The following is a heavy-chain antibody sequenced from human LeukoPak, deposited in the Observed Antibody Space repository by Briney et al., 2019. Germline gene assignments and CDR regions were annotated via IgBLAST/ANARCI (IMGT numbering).Heavy chain of an antibody. V-gene: IGHV3-30*02. D-gene: IGHD2-15*01. CDR1: GFIFSSYG. CDR3: AKNGGRGAYGTGGTCYPYFYYYMDV. J-gene: IGHJ6*03. CDR2: IRYDGSNK. Sequence: QPGVSLRLSCAASGFIFSSYGMHWVRQAPGKGLEWVAFIRYDGSNKYYAHSVKGRFTLSRDNSKNTLYLQMNTLRAEDTAVYYCAKNGGRGAYGTGGTCYPYFYYYMDVWGKGTTVTI.